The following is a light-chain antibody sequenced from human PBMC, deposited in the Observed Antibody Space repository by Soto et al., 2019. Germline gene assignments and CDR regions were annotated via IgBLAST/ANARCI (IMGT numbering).Light chain of an antibody. CDR2: EVT. CDR3: SSYTNINTRACV. J-gene: IGLJ1*01. V-gene: IGLV2-14*01. Sequence: QSALTQPASVSGSPGQSITISSTGTNTDVGGYNFVSWFQQYPGKAPKLMIYEVTDRPSGVSNRFSGSKSGNTASLTISGLQAEDEAEYYCSSYTNINTRACVFGTGTKLTVL. CDR1: NTDVGGYNF.